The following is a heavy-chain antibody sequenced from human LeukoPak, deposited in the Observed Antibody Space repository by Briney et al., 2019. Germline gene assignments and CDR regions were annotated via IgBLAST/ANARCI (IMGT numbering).Heavy chain of an antibody. J-gene: IGHJ4*02. D-gene: IGHD6-25*01. Sequence: GGSLRLSCAASGFTFSSYAMSWVRQAPGEGLEWVSGISAGGDTTYTADSVRRRFTISRDNSNNTLYLQMNILTAEDTAVYYCAAISYSGTWPVGYWGQGILVTVTA. CDR3: AAISYSGTWPVGY. V-gene: IGHV3-23*01. CDR1: GFTFSSYA. CDR2: ISAGGDTT.